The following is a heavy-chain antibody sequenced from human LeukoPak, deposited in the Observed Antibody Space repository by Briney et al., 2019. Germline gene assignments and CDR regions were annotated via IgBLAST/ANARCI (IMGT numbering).Heavy chain of an antibody. CDR3: ARDPFDY. CDR1: GYSISSGYY. CDR2: IYHSGST. V-gene: IGHV4-38-2*02. Sequence: SETLSLTCAVSGYSISSGYYWGWIRQPPGKGLEWIGSIYHSGSTYYNPSLKSRVAISVDTSKNQFSLQLSSVTAADTAVYYCARDPFDYWGQGTLVTVSS. J-gene: IGHJ4*02.